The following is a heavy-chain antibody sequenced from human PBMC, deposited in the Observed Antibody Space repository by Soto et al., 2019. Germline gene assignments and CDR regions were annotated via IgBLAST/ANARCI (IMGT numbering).Heavy chain of an antibody. Sequence: SETLSLTCTGSGGSISSYYWSWIRQPPGKGLEWIGYIYYSGSTNYNPSLKSRVTISVDTSKNQFSLKLSSVTAADTAVYYCARRYSSGWCRNNNWFDPWGQGTLVTVSS. V-gene: IGHV4-59*08. J-gene: IGHJ5*02. CDR2: IYYSGST. CDR1: GGSISSYY. D-gene: IGHD6-19*01. CDR3: ARRYSSGWCRNNNWFDP.